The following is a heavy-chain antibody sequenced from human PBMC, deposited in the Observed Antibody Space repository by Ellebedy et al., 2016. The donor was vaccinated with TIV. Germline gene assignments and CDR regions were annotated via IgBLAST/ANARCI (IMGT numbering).Heavy chain of an antibody. CDR3: AKGPGYYDSSGPQNFDY. V-gene: IGHV3-74*01. Sequence: PGGSLRLSCAASGFTFSSYWMHWVRQAPGKGLVWVSRINIDGSTTTYADSMKGRFTISRDNSKNTLYLQMNSLRAEDTAVYYCAKGPGYYDSSGPQNFDYWGQGTLVTVSS. CDR2: INIDGSTT. CDR1: GFTFSSYW. J-gene: IGHJ4*02. D-gene: IGHD3-22*01.